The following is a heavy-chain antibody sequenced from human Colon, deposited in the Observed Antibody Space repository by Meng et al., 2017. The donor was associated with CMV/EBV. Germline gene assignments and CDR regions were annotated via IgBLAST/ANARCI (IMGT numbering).Heavy chain of an antibody. CDR2: ISVSGRI. D-gene: IGHD2-15*01. CDR3: ARDRYCDGGDCHSYFDY. CDR1: GYSISIYY. V-gene: IGHV4-4*07. J-gene: IGHJ4*02. Sequence: VAGEESRLGLVKSSETLSPAGTVAGYSISIYYWSLIRQSAGKGRVWIGRISVSGRINDNSSLKSRLSMSVDTSKNQFSLKLSSVTAADTDVYYCARDRYCDGGDCHSYFDYWGQGTLVTVSS.